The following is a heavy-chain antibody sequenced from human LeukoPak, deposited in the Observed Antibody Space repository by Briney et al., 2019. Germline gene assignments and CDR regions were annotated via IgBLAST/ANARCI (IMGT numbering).Heavy chain of an antibody. V-gene: IGHV4-34*01. CDR2: INHSGST. CDR1: GGSFSGYY. CDR3: ASRRKGSTSSPFDY. D-gene: IGHD2-2*01. J-gene: IGHJ4*02. Sequence: PSETLSLTCAVYGGSFSGYYWSWIRQPPGKGLEWIGEINHSGSTNYNPSLKSRVTISVDTSKNQFSLKLSSVTAADTAVYYCASRRKGSTSSPFDYWGQGTLATVSS.